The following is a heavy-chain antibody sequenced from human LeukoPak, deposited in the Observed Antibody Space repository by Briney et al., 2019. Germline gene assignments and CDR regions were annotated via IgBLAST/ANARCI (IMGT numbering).Heavy chain of an antibody. D-gene: IGHD3-22*01. CDR1: GGSVSSGSYF. J-gene: IGHJ3*02. Sequence: PSETLSLTCTVSGGSVSSGSYFWSWIRQPPGKGLEWIGYIHHSGSINYNPPLKSRVTISVDTSKSQFSLRLSSVTAVDTAVYYCARMGDYYDSSGYRHDAFDIWGQGTMVTVSS. CDR2: IHHSGSI. V-gene: IGHV4-61*01. CDR3: ARMGDYYDSSGYRHDAFDI.